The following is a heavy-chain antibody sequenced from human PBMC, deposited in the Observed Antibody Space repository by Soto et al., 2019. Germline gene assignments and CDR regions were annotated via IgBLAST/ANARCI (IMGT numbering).Heavy chain of an antibody. CDR2: INSDGSSA. CDR3: VREYSTSRYFDC. V-gene: IGHV3-74*01. J-gene: IGHJ4*02. D-gene: IGHD6-6*01. CDR1: GFTFSSYW. Sequence: PGGSLRLSCAASGFTFSSYWMHWVRQAPGKGLVWVSRINSDGSSANYADSVKGRFTISRDNAKNTLYLQMNSLRAEDTAVYYCVREYSTSRYFDCWGQGALVTVSS.